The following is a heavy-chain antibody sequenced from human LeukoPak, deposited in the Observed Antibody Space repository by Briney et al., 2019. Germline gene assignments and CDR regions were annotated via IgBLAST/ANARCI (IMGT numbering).Heavy chain of an antibody. Sequence: SGPTLVNPTQTLTLTCTFSGFSLSSSGVSVGWIRQPPGKALEWLALVYWSDDKRYSPSLKSRLTITNDTSKNQVVLTMTNMDPVDTATYYCAHRGYNDGFDYWGQGTLVTVSS. J-gene: IGHJ4*02. D-gene: IGHD5-18*01. CDR2: VYWSDDK. CDR1: GFSLSSSGVS. V-gene: IGHV2-5*01. CDR3: AHRGYNDGFDY.